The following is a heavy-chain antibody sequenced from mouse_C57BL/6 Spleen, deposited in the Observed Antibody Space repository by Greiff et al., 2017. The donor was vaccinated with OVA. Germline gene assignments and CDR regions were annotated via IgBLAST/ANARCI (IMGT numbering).Heavy chain of an antibody. D-gene: IGHD3-2*02. CDR3: ARWISSGYVAARDY. J-gene: IGHJ4*01. CDR2: INPGSGGT. Sequence: QVQLQQSGAELVRPGTSVKVSCKASGYAFTNYLIEWVKQRPGQGLEWIGVINPGSGGTNYNEKFKGKATLTADKSSSTAYMQLSSLTSEDSAVYFCARWISSGYVAARDYWGQGTSVTVSS. CDR1: GYAFTNYL. V-gene: IGHV1-54*01.